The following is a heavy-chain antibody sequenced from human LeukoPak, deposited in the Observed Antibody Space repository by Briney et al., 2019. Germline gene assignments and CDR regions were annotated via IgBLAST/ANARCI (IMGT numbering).Heavy chain of an antibody. J-gene: IGHJ4*02. CDR1: GFTFSSYG. V-gene: IGHV3-30*02. CDR3: AKPPINRSIAAAGTNDY. CDR2: IRYDGSNK. Sequence: GGSLRLSCAASGFTFSSYGMHWVRQAPGKGLEWVAFIRYDGSNKYYADSVKGRFTISRDNSKNTLYLQMNSLRAEDTAVYYCAKPPINRSIAAAGTNDYWGQGTLVTVSS. D-gene: IGHD6-13*01.